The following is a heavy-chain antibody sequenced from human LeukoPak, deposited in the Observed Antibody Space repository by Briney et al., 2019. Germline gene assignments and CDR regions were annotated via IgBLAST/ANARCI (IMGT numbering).Heavy chain of an antibody. CDR1: GGSISSGGYC. J-gene: IGHJ4*02. CDR2: IYYSGST. D-gene: IGHD6-19*01. CDR3: ARGPRYSSGWYGDY. Sequence: PSQTLSLTCTVSGGSISSGGYCWSCIRPHTGKGLEWIGYIYYSGSTYYNPSLKSRVTISVDTSKNQFSLKLSSVTAADTAVYYCARGPRYSSGWYGDYWGQGTLVTVSS. V-gene: IGHV4-31*03.